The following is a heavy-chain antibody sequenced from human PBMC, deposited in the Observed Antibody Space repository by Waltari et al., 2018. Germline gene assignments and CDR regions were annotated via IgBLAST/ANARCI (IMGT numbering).Heavy chain of an antibody. CDR2: IYYSGST. D-gene: IGHD6-13*01. Sequence: QVQLQESGPGLVKPSETLSLTCTVSGGSISSYYWSWIRQPPGKGLEWIGYIYYSGSTNYNPSLKSRVTISVDTSKNQFSLKLSSVTAADTAVYYCARERDPAGGVDVWGQGTTVTVSS. J-gene: IGHJ6*02. V-gene: IGHV4-59*01. CDR3: ARERDPAGGVDV. CDR1: GGSISSYY.